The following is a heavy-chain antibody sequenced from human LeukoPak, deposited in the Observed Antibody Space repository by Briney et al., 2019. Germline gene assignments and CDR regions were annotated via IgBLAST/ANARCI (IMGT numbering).Heavy chain of an antibody. Sequence: GGSLRLSCAASGFTFNKYRMNWVRQAPGKGPEWVANIKQDGSEKFYVDSVKGRFTISRDGAKNSLFLQMDSVTAEDTAVYYCARVFADYFGSGTAYYYYYYYMDVWGKGTTVTVSS. V-gene: IGHV3-7*01. CDR2: IKQDGSEK. CDR1: GFTFNKYR. J-gene: IGHJ6*03. D-gene: IGHD3-10*01. CDR3: ARVFADYFGSGTAYYYYYYYMDV.